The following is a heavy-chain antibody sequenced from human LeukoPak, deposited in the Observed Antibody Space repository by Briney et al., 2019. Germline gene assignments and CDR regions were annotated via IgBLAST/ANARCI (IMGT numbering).Heavy chain of an antibody. CDR1: GYTFTSYY. CDR2: INPSGGST. D-gene: IGHD5-18*01. J-gene: IGHJ1*01. V-gene: IGHV1-46*01. CDR3: ARDAQVRGTAMVIQH. Sequence: ASVKVSCKASGYTFTSYYMHWVRQAPGQGLEWMGIINPSGGSTSYAQKFQGRVTMTRDTSTSTVYMEPSSLRSEDTAVYYCARDAQVRGTAMVIQHWGQGTLVTVSS.